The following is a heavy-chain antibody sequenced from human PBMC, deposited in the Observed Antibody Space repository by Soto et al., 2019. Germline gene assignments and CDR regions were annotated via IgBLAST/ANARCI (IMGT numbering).Heavy chain of an antibody. CDR1: GFTFSNYA. CDR2: ISGSGGST. CDR3: AKDLYSGYVCRFDP. V-gene: IGHV3-23*01. Sequence: GGSLRLSCAASGFTFSNYAMSWVRQAPGKGLEWVSAISGSGGSTYYADSVKGRFTISRDNSKNTLYLQMNSLRAEDTAVYYCAKDLYSGYVCRFDPWGQGTLVTVSS. J-gene: IGHJ5*02. D-gene: IGHD5-12*01.